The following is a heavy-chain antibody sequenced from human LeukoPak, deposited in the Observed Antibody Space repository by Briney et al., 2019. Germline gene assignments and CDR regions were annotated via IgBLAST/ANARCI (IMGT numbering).Heavy chain of an antibody. CDR2: IYYSGST. D-gene: IGHD2-15*01. Sequence: PSETLSLTCTASGYSISSGYYWGWIRQPPGEGLEWIGYIYYSGSTNYNPSLKSRVTISVDTSKNQFSLKLSSVTAADTAVYYCARTTEGYCRGVSCYYYYYYMDVWGKGTTVTVSS. J-gene: IGHJ6*03. CDR1: GYSISSGYY. CDR3: ARTTEGYCRGVSCYYYYYYMDV. V-gene: IGHV4-61*01.